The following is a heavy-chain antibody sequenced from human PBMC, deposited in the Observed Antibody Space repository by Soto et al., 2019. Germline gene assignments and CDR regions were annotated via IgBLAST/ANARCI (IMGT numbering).Heavy chain of an antibody. D-gene: IGHD3-22*01. CDR1: GFTFSSYW. V-gene: IGHV3-7*03. J-gene: IGHJ4*02. CDR3: ARDRSYYYDSSGYIL. Sequence: PGGSLRLSCAASGFTFSSYWMSWVRQAPGKGLEWVANIKQDGSEKYCVDSVKGRFTISRDNAKNSLYLQMNSLRAEDTAVYYCARDRSYYYDSSGYILWGQGTLVTVSS. CDR2: IKQDGSEK.